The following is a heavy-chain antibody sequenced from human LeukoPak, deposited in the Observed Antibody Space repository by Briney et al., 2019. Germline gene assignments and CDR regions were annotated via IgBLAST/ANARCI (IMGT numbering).Heavy chain of an antibody. CDR1: GFTFSSYA. CDR2: IDSDGSST. D-gene: IGHD1-14*01. Sequence: GGSLRLSCAASGFTFSSYAMSWVRQAPGKGLVWVSRIDSDGSSTSYAESVKGRFTISRDNAKNTLYLQMNSLRAEDTAVYYCARENLQGWFDPWGQGTLVTVSS. V-gene: IGHV3-74*01. J-gene: IGHJ5*02. CDR3: ARENLQGWFDP.